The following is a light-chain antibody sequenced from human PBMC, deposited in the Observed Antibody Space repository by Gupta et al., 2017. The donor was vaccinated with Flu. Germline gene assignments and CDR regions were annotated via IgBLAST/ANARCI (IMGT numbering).Light chain of an antibody. V-gene: IGLV2-14*01. J-gene: IGLJ3*02. CDR2: EVI. Sequence: QSALTQPASVSGSPGQSITISCTGTSSDVGGYNYVSWYQHHPGKAPNLMIYEVINRPSGVSNRFSGSKSGNTASLTISGLQAEDEADYYCSSDTSSNYLEFGGGTKLTVL. CDR1: SSDVGGYNY. CDR3: SSDTSSNYLE.